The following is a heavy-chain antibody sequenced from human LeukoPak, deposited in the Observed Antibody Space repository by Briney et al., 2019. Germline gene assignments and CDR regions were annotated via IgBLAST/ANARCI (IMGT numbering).Heavy chain of an antibody. CDR1: GYSFTSYW. D-gene: IGHD3-22*01. Sequence: GESLKISCKGSGYSFTSYWIGWVRQMPGKGLEWMGIIYPGDSDTRYSPSFQGQVTISADKSISTAYLQWSSLKASDTAMYYCARQSYDSSGYYTRLFDYWGQGTLVTVSS. CDR2: IYPGDSDT. V-gene: IGHV5-51*01. J-gene: IGHJ4*02. CDR3: ARQSYDSSGYYTRLFDY.